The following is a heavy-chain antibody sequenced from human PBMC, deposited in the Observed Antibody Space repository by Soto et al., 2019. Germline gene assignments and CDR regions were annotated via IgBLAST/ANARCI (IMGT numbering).Heavy chain of an antibody. CDR2: ICYSGST. D-gene: IGHD3-10*02. CDR1: GSSISSYY. J-gene: IGHJ3*02. V-gene: IGHV4-59*08. CDR3: AMPLWDVLAFDI. Sequence: SDTLSLTCAVSGSSISSYYWSWIRQPPGKGLEWSGYICYSGSTNYNPSLKSRVTISVVTSKNQFTLKLSSVTAGGTAVYCCAMPLWDVLAFDIWGQRTMVTVS.